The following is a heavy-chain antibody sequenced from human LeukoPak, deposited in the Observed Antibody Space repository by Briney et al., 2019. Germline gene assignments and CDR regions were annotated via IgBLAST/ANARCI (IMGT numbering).Heavy chain of an antibody. Sequence: ASVKVSCKASGYTFTSYHINWVRQATGQGLEWMGWMSPNSGETGYAKKFQDRVTMTTDTSTSTAYMELRSLRSDDTAVYYCARISGSYHGCDYWGQGTLVTVSS. CDR3: ARISGSYHGCDY. V-gene: IGHV1-8*01. D-gene: IGHD1-26*01. CDR2: MSPNSGET. CDR1: GYTFTSYH. J-gene: IGHJ4*02.